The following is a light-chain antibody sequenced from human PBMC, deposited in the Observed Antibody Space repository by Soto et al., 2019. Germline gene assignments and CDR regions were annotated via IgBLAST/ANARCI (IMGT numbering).Light chain of an antibody. CDR1: QSVSSSS. Sequence: EIVLTQSPGTLSLSRGERATLYCRASQSVSSSSLAWYQQKPGQAPRLLIYGASSRATGIPDRFSGSGSGTDFTLTITRLEPEDFAVYYCQQYGTSPYTFGQGTKLEIK. CDR2: GAS. V-gene: IGKV3-20*01. CDR3: QQYGTSPYT. J-gene: IGKJ2*01.